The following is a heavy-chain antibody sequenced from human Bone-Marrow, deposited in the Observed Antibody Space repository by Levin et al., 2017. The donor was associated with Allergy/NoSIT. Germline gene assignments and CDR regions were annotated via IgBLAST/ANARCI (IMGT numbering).Heavy chain of an antibody. CDR2: IKHDGSEK. J-gene: IGHJ2*01. CDR1: AFTFSSSW. Sequence: PGGSLRLSFAASAFTFSSSWMSWVRQAPGKGLEWVANIKHDGSEKYYMDSVKGRFTISRDNAKNSLYLEMSSLRVEDTAVYFCARDTPNQGWYFDLWGRGTLVTVSS. CDR3: ARDTPNQGWYFDL. V-gene: IGHV3-7*04.